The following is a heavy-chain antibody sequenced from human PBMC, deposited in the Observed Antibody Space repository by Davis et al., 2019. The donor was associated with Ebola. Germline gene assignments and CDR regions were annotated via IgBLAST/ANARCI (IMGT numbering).Heavy chain of an antibody. J-gene: IGHJ6*02. CDR2: IWYDGSNK. CDR3: ARGVQLWLADV. Sequence: GGSLRLSCAASGFTLSSYGMHWVRQAPGKGLEWVAVIWYDGSNKYYADSVKGRFTISRDNSKNTLYLQMNSLRAEDTAVYYCARGVQLWLADVWGQGTTVTVSS. CDR1: GFTLSSYG. V-gene: IGHV3-33*01. D-gene: IGHD5-18*01.